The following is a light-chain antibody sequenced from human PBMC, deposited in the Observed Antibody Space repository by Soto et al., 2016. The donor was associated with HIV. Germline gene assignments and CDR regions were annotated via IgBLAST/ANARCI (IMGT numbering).Light chain of an antibody. CDR1: QSISSY. CDR3: QQYYSYPWT. Sequence: DIQMTQSPSSLSASVGDRVTITCRASQSISSYLNWYQQKPGKAPKLLIYAASYLQSGVPSRFSGSGSGTDFTLTISCLQSEDFATYYCQQYYSYPWTFGQGTKVEIK. J-gene: IGKJ1*01. V-gene: IGKV1-39*01. CDR2: AAS.